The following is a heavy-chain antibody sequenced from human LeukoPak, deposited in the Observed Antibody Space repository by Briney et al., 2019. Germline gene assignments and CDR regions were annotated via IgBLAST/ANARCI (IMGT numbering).Heavy chain of an antibody. D-gene: IGHD3-22*01. CDR2: INPSGGST. CDR1: GYTFTSYY. V-gene: IGHV1-46*01. CDR3: ARGPGGRSGYYPLEDHYYYQYMDV. J-gene: IGHJ6*03. Sequence: EASVKVSCKASGYTFTSYYMHWVRQAPGQGLEWMGIINPSGGSTSYAQKFQGRVTMTRDMSTSTVYMELSSLRSEDTAVYYCARGPGGRSGYYPLEDHYYYQYMDVWGKGTTVTVSS.